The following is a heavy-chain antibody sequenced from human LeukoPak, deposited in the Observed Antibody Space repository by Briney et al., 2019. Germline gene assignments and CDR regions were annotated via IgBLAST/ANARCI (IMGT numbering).Heavy chain of an antibody. CDR1: GDSISSGDYY. Sequence: SQTLSLTCTVSGDSISSGDYYWSWIRQPAGKGLEWIGRISSSGSTNYNPSLKSRVTMSVDTSKKQFSLKLSSVTAADTAVYYCARDLGYYGSAYWGQGTLVTVSS. D-gene: IGHD3-10*01. CDR3: ARDLGYYGSAY. J-gene: IGHJ4*02. V-gene: IGHV4-61*02. CDR2: ISSSGST.